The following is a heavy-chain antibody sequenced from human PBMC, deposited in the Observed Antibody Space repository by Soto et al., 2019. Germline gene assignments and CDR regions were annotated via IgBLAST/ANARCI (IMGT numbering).Heavy chain of an antibody. J-gene: IGHJ1*01. CDR2: ISGSGGST. D-gene: IGHD6-13*01. CDR1: GFTFSSYA. Sequence: GGSLRLSCAASGFTFSSYAMSWVRQAPGKGLEWVSAISGSGGSTYYADSVKGRFTISRDNSKNTLYLQMNSLRAEDTAVYYCASPISAAGTGYFQLWGQGTLVTVSS. V-gene: IGHV3-23*01. CDR3: ASPISAAGTGYFQL.